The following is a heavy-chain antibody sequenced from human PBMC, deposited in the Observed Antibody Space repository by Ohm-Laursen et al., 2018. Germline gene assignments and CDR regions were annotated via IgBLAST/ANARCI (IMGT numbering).Heavy chain of an antibody. J-gene: IGHJ4*02. CDR1: GGSLSGYF. CDR3: AGNRLGSSFDN. D-gene: IGHD1-26*01. CDR2: IHYSGNT. Sequence: SDTLSLTCSVSGGSLSGYFWSWIRQPPGKGLEYISWIHYSGNTNYNPSLRSRVTISVDTSKNQISLSLRSVTAADTAIYYCAGNRLGSSFDNWGPGTVVTVSS. V-gene: IGHV4-59*08.